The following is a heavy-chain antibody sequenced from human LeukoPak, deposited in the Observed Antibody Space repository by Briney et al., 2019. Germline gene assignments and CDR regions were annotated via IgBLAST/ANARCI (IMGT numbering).Heavy chain of an antibody. CDR2: ISWDDDK. CDR3: PHNHEPPPRRSGYWGLAVSIGVAFDI. D-gene: IGHD3-22*01. V-gene: IGHV2-5*02. J-gene: IGHJ3*02. CDR1: GFSLSTSGVG. Sequence: SGPTLVNPTQTLTLTCTFSGFSLSTSGVGVGWIRQPPGKALESLALISWDDDKRYSPSLKSRLTITKYTSKNQVVLTMTNMDPVDTATYYCPHNHEPPPRRSGYWGLAVSIGVAFDIWGQGTMVTVSS.